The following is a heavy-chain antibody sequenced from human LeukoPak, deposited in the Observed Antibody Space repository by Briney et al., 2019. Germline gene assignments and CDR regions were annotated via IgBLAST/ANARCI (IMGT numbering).Heavy chain of an antibody. CDR1: GLTFSSHA. V-gene: IGHV3-30-3*01. J-gene: IGHJ4*02. CDR3: AREPGPGYFDY. CDR2: ISHDGSDK. Sequence: GGSLRLSCAASGLTFSSHAMHRVPQAPGKGLEWVSDISHDGSDKHYTDSVKGRFTISRDNSRNTLYLQMNSLRAEDTAVYYCAREPGPGYFDYWGQGTLVTVSS. D-gene: IGHD1-14*01.